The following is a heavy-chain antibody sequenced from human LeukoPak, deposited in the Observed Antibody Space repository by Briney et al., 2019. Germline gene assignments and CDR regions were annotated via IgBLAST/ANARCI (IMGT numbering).Heavy chain of an antibody. D-gene: IGHD3-10*01. CDR2: ICGSGGST. J-gene: IGHJ6*02. CDR1: GFTLSSYA. Sequence: GGSLRLSCAASGFTLSSYAMSWVRQAPGKGLEWVSAICGSGGSTYYADSVKGRFTISRDNSKNTLYLQMNSLRAEDTAVYYCAKDLSGSPGYYYGMDVWGQGTTVTVSS. CDR3: AKDLSGSPGYYYGMDV. V-gene: IGHV3-23*01.